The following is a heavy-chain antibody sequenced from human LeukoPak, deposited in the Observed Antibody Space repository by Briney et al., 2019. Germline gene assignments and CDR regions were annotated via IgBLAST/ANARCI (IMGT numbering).Heavy chain of an antibody. CDR3: ARAYCSSTSCYHKLHAFDI. CDR2: ISSSSSYI. CDR1: GFTFSSYS. Sequence: PGGSLRLSCAASGFTFSSYSMNWVRQAPGKGLEWVSSISSSSSYIYYADSVKGRFTISRDNAKNSLYLQMNSLRAEDTAVYYCARAYCSSTSCYHKLHAFDIWGQGTMVTVSS. J-gene: IGHJ3*02. V-gene: IGHV3-21*01. D-gene: IGHD2-2*01.